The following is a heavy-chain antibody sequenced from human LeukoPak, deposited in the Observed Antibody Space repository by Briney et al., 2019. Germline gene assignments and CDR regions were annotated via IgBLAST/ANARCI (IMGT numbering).Heavy chain of an antibody. V-gene: IGHV4-59*01. CDR2: IYYSGSN. J-gene: IGHJ4*02. CDR3: ARDYCSGGSCSYFDY. Sequence: SETLSLTCTVSGGSISSYYWSWVRQPPGKGLEWMGFIYYSGSNNYNPSLKSRVNISVDTSKNQFSLKRSSVTAADTAVYYCARDYCSGGSCSYFDYWGQGTLVTVSA. D-gene: IGHD2-15*01. CDR1: GGSISSYY.